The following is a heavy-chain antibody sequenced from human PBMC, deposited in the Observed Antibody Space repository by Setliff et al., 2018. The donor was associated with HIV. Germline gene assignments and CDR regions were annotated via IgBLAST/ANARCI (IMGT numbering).Heavy chain of an antibody. V-gene: IGHV4-34*01. CDR2: IHHSGST. D-gene: IGHD7-27*01. J-gene: IGHJ6*03. CDR1: GESVSGYY. CDR3: ARVSPGPPPYYHYIDV. Sequence: SETLSLTCTVYGESVSGYYWTWIRQPPGKGLEWIGEIHHSGSTNYNPSLKSRVTISVDTSKNQSSLKLSSVTAADTAVYYCARVSPGPPPYYHYIDVWGKGTAVTVS.